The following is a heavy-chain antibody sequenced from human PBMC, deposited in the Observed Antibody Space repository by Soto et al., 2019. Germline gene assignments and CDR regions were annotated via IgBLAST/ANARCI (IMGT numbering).Heavy chain of an antibody. D-gene: IGHD2-15*01. V-gene: IGHV3-30*18. CDR1: GFTFSSYG. CDR3: AKGEIVVVHYNWFDP. CDR2: ISYDGSNK. J-gene: IGHJ5*02. Sequence: QVQLVESGGGVVQPGRSLRLSCAASGFTFSSYGMHWVRQAPGKGLEWVAVISYDGSNKYYADSVKGRFTISRDNSKNTLYLQMNSLRAEDTAVYYCAKGEIVVVHYNWFDPWGQGTLVTVSS.